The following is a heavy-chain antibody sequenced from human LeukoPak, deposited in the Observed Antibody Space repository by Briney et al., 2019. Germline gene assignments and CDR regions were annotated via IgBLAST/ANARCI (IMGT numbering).Heavy chain of an antibody. CDR2: IKQDGSEK. V-gene: IGHV3-7*01. Sequence: GGSLRLSCAASGFTFNNYWMSWVRQAPGKGLEWVANIKQDGSEKYYVDSVKGRFTISRGNAKNSLYLPMNSLRAEDTAVYYCARVSSKATVRGLITKKNYFYYYMDVWGKGTTVTISS. D-gene: IGHD3-10*01. CDR1: GFTFNNYW. J-gene: IGHJ6*03. CDR3: ARVSSKATVRGLITKKNYFYYYMDV.